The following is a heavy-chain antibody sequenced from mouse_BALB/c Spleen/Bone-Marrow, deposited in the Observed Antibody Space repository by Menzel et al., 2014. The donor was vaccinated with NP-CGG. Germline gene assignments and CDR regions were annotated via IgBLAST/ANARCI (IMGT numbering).Heavy chain of an antibody. J-gene: IGHJ2*01. CDR3: TIGGFDY. CDR1: GYTFTSYW. Sequence: QVQLQQSGADLVKPGASVKLSCKASGYTFTSYWMHWVELRPGQGFEWIGEINPSNGGTNYNEKFKRKATLTVDKSSSTAYMQLSSLTSEDSAVYYCTIGGFDYWGQGTTLTVSS. V-gene: IGHV1S16*01. CDR2: INPSNGGT.